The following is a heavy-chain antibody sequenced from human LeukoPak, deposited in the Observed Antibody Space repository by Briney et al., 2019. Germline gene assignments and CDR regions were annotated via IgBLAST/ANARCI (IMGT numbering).Heavy chain of an antibody. CDR1: GGSISSGGYY. CDR2: IYYSGST. D-gene: IGHD4-17*01. Sequence: PSETLSLTCTVSGGSISSGGYYWSWIRQHPGTGLEWIGYIYYSGSTYYNPSLKSRVTISVDTSKNQFSLKLSSVTAADTAVYYCAPGGDYGDYSPYWGQGTLVTVSS. CDR3: APGGDYGDYSPY. V-gene: IGHV4-31*03. J-gene: IGHJ4*02.